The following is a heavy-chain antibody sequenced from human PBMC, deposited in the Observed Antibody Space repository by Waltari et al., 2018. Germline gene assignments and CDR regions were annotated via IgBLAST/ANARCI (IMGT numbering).Heavy chain of an antibody. CDR1: GFTFSSYS. J-gene: IGHJ4*02. CDR2: ISSSSSYI. D-gene: IGHD6-19*01. CDR3: ARVGLEAVAGAYYFDY. Sequence: EVQLVESGGGLVKPGGSLRLSCAASGFTFSSYSMTWVRQAPGKGLEWVSSISSSSSYIYYADSVKGRFTISRDNAKNSLYLQMNSLRAEDTAVYYCARVGLEAVAGAYYFDYWGQGTLVTVSS. V-gene: IGHV3-21*01.